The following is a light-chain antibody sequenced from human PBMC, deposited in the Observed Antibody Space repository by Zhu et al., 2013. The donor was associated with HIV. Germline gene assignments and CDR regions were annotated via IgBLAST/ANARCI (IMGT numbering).Light chain of an antibody. J-gene: IGKJ4*01. CDR1: QTIHSN. CDR3: LQDYNYPLT. V-gene: IGKV3D-15*01. Sequence: EIVLTQSPATLSVYPGERVTLSCTASQTIHSNLAWYQQKPGQSPRLLIYGASNRATGIPDRFSGRGSGTDFTLTITSLQPEDFATYFCLQDYNYPLTFGGGPKVQIK. CDR2: GAS.